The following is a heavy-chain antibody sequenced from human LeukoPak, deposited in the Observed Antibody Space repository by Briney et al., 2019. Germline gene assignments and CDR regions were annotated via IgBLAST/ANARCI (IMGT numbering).Heavy chain of an antibody. Sequence: GGSLRLSCAASGFTFSSYSMNWVRQAPGKGLEWVSSISSSSSYIYYADSVKGRFTISRDNAKNSLYLQMNSLRAEDTAVYYCARDSSDYGSGSWVGYYFDYWGQGTLVTVSS. V-gene: IGHV3-21*01. CDR2: ISSSSSYI. CDR3: ARDSSDYGSGSWVGYYFDY. J-gene: IGHJ4*02. D-gene: IGHD3-10*01. CDR1: GFTFSSYS.